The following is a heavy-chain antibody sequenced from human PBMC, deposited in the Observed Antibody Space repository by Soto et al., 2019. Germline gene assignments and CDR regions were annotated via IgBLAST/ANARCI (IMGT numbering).Heavy chain of an antibody. CDR1: GGSFSGYY. CDR2: INHSGST. CDR3: ATGLSLAVAGYYFDY. Sequence: SETLSLTCAVYGGSFSGYYWSWIRQPPGKGLEWIGEINHSGSTNYNPSLKSRVTISVDTSKNQFSLKLSSVTAADTAVYYCATGLSLAVAGYYFDYWGQGTLVTVSS. J-gene: IGHJ4*02. D-gene: IGHD6-19*01. V-gene: IGHV4-34*01.